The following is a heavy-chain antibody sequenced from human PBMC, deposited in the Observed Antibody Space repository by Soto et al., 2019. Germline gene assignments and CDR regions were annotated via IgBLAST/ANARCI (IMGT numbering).Heavy chain of an antibody. CDR2: NYYAGST. CDR3: ARLGDYYQAFDN. J-gene: IGHJ4*02. V-gene: IGHV4-59*12. D-gene: IGHD4-17*01. Sequence: QVQLQESGPGLVKPSETLSLTCSVSGGSISYYYWCWFRRPPGKGLEWIGYNYYAGSTSYNPSLNSHASIALETPKKQSSLRLTSVTAAHAAVYFSARLGDYYQAFDNWGRSTVVSVS. CDR1: GGSISYYY.